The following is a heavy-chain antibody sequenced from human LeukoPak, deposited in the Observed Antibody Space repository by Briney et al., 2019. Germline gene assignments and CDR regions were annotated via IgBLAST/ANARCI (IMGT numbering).Heavy chain of an antibody. CDR2: IYYSVRT. CDR3: AGELLWFGEPD. Sequence: PSETLSLTCTVSGGSISSINYYWGWIRQPPGKGLEWIVIIYYSVRTHYNTSLKSRVTISVDTSKNQFSLKLSSVTAADTAVYYCAGELLWFGEPDWGQGTLVTVSS. J-gene: IGHJ4*02. D-gene: IGHD3-10*01. CDR1: GGSISSINYY. V-gene: IGHV4-39*02.